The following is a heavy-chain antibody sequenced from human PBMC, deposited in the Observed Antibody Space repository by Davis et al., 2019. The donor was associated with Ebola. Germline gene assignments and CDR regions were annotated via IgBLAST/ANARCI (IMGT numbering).Heavy chain of an antibody. CDR1: GFTSSDNY. V-gene: IGHV3-11*01. CDR3: VSLLH. Sequence: GGPLRLSCAASGFTSSDNYMTGIRQAPGKGLEWVAYISYSGATIYYADSVKGRFTISRDNAKNSLHLQMNSLRVEDTAMYYCVSLLHWGQGARVTVSS. J-gene: IGHJ4*02. CDR2: ISYSGATI.